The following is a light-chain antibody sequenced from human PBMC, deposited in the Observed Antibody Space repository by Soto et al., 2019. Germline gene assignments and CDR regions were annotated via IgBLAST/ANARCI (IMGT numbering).Light chain of an antibody. J-gene: IGKJ2*01. V-gene: IGKV3-20*01. Sequence: ELVLTQSPGTLSLSPGDRATLSCRASQTVSNTYLAWYQQKPGQAPRLLVYGEASRATGTPDRFSGRGSGTDFTLTISRLEPEDFAVYYCQQYGSSPYTFGQGTKVDIK. CDR2: GEA. CDR1: QTVSNTY. CDR3: QQYGSSPYT.